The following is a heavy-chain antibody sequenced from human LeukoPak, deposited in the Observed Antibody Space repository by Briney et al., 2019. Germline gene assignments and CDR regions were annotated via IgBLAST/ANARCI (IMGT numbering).Heavy chain of an antibody. CDR1: GFTFSSYW. J-gene: IGHJ6*03. V-gene: IGHV3-7*01. D-gene: IGHD6-13*01. Sequence: GGSLRLSCAASGFTFSSYWMSWVRQAPGKGLEWVANIKQDGSEKYYVDSVKGRFTISRDNAKNSLYLQMNSLRAEDTAVYYCARRGPGYSSSWYGAKYYYYYYYMDVWGKGTTVTVSS. CDR3: ARRGPGYSSSWYGAKYYYYYYYMDV. CDR2: IKQDGSEK.